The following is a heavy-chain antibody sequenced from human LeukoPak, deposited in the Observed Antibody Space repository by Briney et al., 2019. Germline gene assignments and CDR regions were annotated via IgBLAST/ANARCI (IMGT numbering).Heavy chain of an antibody. V-gene: IGHV3-11*04. CDR3: ARRPRANCSGGSCYE. D-gene: IGHD2-15*01. CDR1: GFTFSDYY. Sequence: MAGGSLRLSCAASGFTFSDYYMSWIRQAPGKGLEWVSYISSSGSTIYYADSVKGRFTISRDNAKNSLFLQMNSLRAEDTAVYYCARRPRANCSGGSCYEWGQGTLVTVSS. CDR2: ISSSGSTI. J-gene: IGHJ4*02.